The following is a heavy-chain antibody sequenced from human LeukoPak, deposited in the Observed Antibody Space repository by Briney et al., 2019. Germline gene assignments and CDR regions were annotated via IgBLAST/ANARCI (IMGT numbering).Heavy chain of an antibody. V-gene: IGHV4-4*07. CDR3: AREPTPGIAVAGTLDY. CDR1: GGSISSYY. J-gene: IGHJ4*02. CDR2: IYTSGST. Sequence: KPSETLSLTCTVSGGSISSYYWSWIRQPAGKGLEWIGRIYTSGSTNYNPSLKSRVTMSVDTSKNQFSLKLSSVTAADTAVYYCAREPTPGIAVAGTLDYWGQGTLVTVSS. D-gene: IGHD6-19*01.